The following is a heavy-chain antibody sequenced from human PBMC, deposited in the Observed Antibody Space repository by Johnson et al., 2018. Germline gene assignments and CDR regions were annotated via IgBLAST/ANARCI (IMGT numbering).Heavy chain of an antibody. CDR3: ARQTVTNAFDL. V-gene: IGHV4-59*01. CDR1: GGSINNFY. J-gene: IGHJ3*01. CDR2: FYYSGST. Sequence: QVQLQESGPGLVKPSETLSLTCSVSGGSINNFYWSWIRQPPGKGLEWIGYFYYSGSTHYNPSLESRVTISVDTSKNQFSLKLTSVTTADTAVYYCARQTVTNAFDLWGQGTMVTVSS. D-gene: IGHD4-11*01.